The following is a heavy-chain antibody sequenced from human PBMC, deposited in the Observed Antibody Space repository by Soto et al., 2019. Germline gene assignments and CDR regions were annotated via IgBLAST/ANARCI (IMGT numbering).Heavy chain of an antibody. D-gene: IGHD2-15*01. CDR2: ISGSGVST. CDR1: GFTFGSYA. Sequence: PGGSLRLSCAASGFTFGSYAMTWVRQAPGRGLEWVSAISGSGVSTYYADSVKGRFTISRDNSKNTLYLQMSSLRAEDTAVYYYAKVYPTPRVSAGNDYWGQGTLVTVSS. V-gene: IGHV3-23*01. CDR3: AKVYPTPRVSAGNDY. J-gene: IGHJ4*02.